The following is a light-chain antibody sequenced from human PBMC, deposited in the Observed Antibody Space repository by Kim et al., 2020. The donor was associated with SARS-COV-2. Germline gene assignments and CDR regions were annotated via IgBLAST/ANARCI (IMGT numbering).Light chain of an antibody. CDR2: GTI. Sequence: EIVLTQSPGTVSLSPGERVTLSCRASQTIDINFLAWYQQKPGQAPRLLIYGTITRATGIPDRFRGRGSGTDFTLTISRLEPEDFAIYYCQQYETSSWTFGQGTKVEIK. V-gene: IGKV3-20*01. J-gene: IGKJ1*01. CDR1: QTIDINF. CDR3: QQYETSSWT.